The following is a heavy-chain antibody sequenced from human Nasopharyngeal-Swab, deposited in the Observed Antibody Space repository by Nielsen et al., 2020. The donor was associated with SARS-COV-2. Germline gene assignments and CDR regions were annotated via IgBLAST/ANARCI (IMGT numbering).Heavy chain of an antibody. CDR3: ARDGNLRTVRYFDL. J-gene: IGHJ2*01. CDR2: ISSTGSTI. D-gene: IGHD4-17*01. CDR1: GFTFSAYD. Sequence: GESLKISCAASGFTFSAYDMNWVRQAPGKGLEWVSYISSTGSTINYADSVKGRVTISRDNAKNSLYLQMNSLRAEDTAVYYCARDGNLRTVRYFDLWGRGSPVTVSS. V-gene: IGHV3-48*03.